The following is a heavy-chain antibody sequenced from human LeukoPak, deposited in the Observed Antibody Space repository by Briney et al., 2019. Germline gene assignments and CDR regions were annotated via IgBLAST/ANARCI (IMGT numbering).Heavy chain of an antibody. Sequence: GGSLRLSCAASGVTVSRNYMCWVRQAPGKGLEWVSVLDSGGNTHYADSVKGRFTISRDSSKNTLYLQMNSLRAEDTAVYYCATRPDAAPGPFDYWGQGTLLTVSS. CDR1: GVTVSRNY. CDR3: ATRPDAAPGPFDY. V-gene: IGHV3-53*01. J-gene: IGHJ4*02. D-gene: IGHD2-15*01. CDR2: LDSGGNT.